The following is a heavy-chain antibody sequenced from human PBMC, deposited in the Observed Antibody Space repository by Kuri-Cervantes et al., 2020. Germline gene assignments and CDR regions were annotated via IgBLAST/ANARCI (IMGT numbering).Heavy chain of an antibody. V-gene: IGHV3-9*01. J-gene: IGHJ4*02. CDR2: ITWDSGAI. D-gene: IGHD3-16*02. CDR3: AKCEGGYRPDY. CDR1: GFTFGDYG. Sequence: SLKISCAASGFTFGDYGMHWVRQIPGKGLEWVSGITWDSGAIGFADSVKGRVTISRDNSKNTLYLQMNSLRTEDTAVYYCAKCEGGYRPDYWGQGTLVTVSS.